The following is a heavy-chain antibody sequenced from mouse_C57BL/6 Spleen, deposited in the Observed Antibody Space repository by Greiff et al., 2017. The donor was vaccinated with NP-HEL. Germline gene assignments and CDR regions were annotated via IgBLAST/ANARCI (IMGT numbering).Heavy chain of an antibody. CDR2: IWGVGST. J-gene: IGHJ3*01. Sequence: QVQLQQSGPGLVAPSQSLSITCPVSGFSLTSYGVDWVRQSPGTGLEWLGVIWGVGSTNYNSALKSRLSISKDNSKSQVFLKMNSLQTDDTAMYYCATSYSNGFAYWGQGTLVTVAA. V-gene: IGHV2-6*01. CDR3: ATSYSNGFAY. CDR1: GFSLTSYG. D-gene: IGHD2-5*01.